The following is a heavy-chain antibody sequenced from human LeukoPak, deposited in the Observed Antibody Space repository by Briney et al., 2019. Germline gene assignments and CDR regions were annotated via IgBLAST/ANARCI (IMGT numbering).Heavy chain of an antibody. CDR1: GGSISSGGYY. CDR3: ARGEKAKYGSGSYPQRNPLRAFDI. V-gene: IGHV4-31*03. J-gene: IGHJ3*02. D-gene: IGHD3-10*01. Sequence: PSETLSLTCTVSGGSISSGGYYWSWIRQHPGKGLEWIGYIYYSGSTYYNPSLKSRVTISVDTSKNQFSLKLSSVTAADTAVYYCARGEKAKYGSGSYPQRNPLRAFDIWGQGTMVTVSS. CDR2: IYYSGST.